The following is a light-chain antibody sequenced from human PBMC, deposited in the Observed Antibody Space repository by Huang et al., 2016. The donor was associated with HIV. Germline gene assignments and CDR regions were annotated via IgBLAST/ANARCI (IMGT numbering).Light chain of an antibody. V-gene: IGKV3D-15*01. J-gene: IGKJ4*01. Sequence: EIVMTQSPATLSVSQGERATLPCRASQSVSSNLAWYQQKPGQAPRLLIYGASTRATGIPARFSGRGSGTEFTLIINSLQSEDFVIYYCQQYDTWPLTFGGGTKVEIK. CDR1: QSVSSN. CDR2: GAS. CDR3: QQYDTWPLT.